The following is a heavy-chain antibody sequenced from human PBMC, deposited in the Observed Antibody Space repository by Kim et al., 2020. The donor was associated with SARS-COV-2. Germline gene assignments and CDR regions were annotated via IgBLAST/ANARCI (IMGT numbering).Heavy chain of an antibody. V-gene: IGHV3-9*01. Sequence: GSIGYADSVKGRFTISRDNAKNSLYLQMNSLRAEDTALYYCAKGLGEIDYWGQGTLVTVSS. J-gene: IGHJ4*02. CDR3: AKGLGEIDY. D-gene: IGHD7-27*01. CDR2: GSI.